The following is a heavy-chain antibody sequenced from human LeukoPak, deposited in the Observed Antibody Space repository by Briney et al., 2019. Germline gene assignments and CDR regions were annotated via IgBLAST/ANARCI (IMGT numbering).Heavy chain of an antibody. CDR1: GFTFSSYA. CDR3: ARDSATSHCFDY. V-gene: IGHV3-30*04. CDR2: ISYDGSNK. J-gene: IGHJ4*02. Sequence: PGRSLRLSCAASGFTFSSYAMHWVRQAPGKGLEWVAVISYDGSNKYYAASVKGRFTIPRDNSKNTLYLQMNSLRAEDTAVYYCARDSATSHCFDYWGQGTLVTVSS. D-gene: IGHD2-2*01.